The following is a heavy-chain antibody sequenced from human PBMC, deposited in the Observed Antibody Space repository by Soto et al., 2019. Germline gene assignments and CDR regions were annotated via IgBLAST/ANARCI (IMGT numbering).Heavy chain of an antibody. D-gene: IGHD3-3*01. Sequence: LETLSLTCAVYGGSFSGYYGSWIRQPPGKGLEWIGEINHSGSTNYNPSLKSRVTISVDTSKNQFTLKLSSVTAADTAVYYCARSRYYDFWSGYYNPYGMDVWGQGTTVTVSS. J-gene: IGHJ6*02. V-gene: IGHV4-34*01. CDR2: INHSGST. CDR3: ARSRYYDFWSGYYNPYGMDV. CDR1: GGSFSGYY.